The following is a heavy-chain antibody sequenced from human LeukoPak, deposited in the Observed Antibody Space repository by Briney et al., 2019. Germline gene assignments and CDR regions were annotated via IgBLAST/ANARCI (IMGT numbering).Heavy chain of an antibody. D-gene: IGHD2-2*01. Sequence: PSGTLSLTCAVSGGSISSSNWWCWVRQPPGEGLEWIGEIYHSGSTNYNPSLKSRVTISVDKSKNQFSLKLSSVTAADTAVYYCARGLGDCSSTSCYHYGMDVWGQGTTVTVSS. CDR3: ARGLGDCSSTSCYHYGMDV. CDR1: GGSISSSNW. J-gene: IGHJ6*02. V-gene: IGHV4-4*02. CDR2: IYHSGST.